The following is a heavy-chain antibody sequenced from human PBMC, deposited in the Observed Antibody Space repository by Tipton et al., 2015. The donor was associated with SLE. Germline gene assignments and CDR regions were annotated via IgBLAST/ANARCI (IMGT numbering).Heavy chain of an antibody. J-gene: IGHJ6*03. CDR2: IYYSGST. V-gene: IGHV4-39*07. D-gene: IGHD1-26*01. CDR1: GGSISSSTYY. Sequence: TLSLTCTVSGGSISSSTYYWGWIRQPPGKGLEWIASIYYSGSTYYNPSLKSRVSISVDSSKSQFSLTLNSVTAADTAVYYCARETLGDYYYYMDVWDKGTTVTVSS. CDR3: ARETLGDYYYYMDV.